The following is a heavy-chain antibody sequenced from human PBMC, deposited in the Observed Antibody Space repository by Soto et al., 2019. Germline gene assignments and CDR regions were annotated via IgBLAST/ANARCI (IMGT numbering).Heavy chain of an antibody. CDR2: INHSGST. V-gene: IGHV4-34*01. Sequence: SETLSLTCAVYGGSFSGYYWSLIRQPPGKGLEWIGEINHSGSTNYNPSLKSRVTISVDTSKNQFSLKLSSVTAADTAVYYCARATMITFGGVIPRRRTLLDYWGQGTLVTVSS. D-gene: IGHD3-16*02. J-gene: IGHJ4*02. CDR3: ARATMITFGGVIPRRRTLLDY. CDR1: GGSFSGYY.